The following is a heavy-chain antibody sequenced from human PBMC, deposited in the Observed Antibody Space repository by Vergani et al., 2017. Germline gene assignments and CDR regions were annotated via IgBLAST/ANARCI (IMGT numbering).Heavy chain of an antibody. CDR3: ASSYCSSTSCYELD. V-gene: IGHV4-39*01. CDR2: IYYSGST. Sequence: QLQLQESGPGLVKPSETLSLTCTVSGGSISSSSYYWGWIRQPPGKGLEWIGSIYYSGSTYYNPSLKSRVTISVDTSKNQFSLKLSSVTAADTAVYYCASSYCSSTSCYELDWGQGTLVTVSS. J-gene: IGHJ4*02. D-gene: IGHD2-2*01. CDR1: GGSISSSSYY.